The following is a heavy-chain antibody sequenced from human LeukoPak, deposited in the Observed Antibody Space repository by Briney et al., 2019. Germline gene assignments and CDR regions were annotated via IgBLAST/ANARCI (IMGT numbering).Heavy chain of an antibody. V-gene: IGHV4-31*03. Sequence: SETLSLTCTVSGGSISSGGYYWSWIRQHPGKGLEWIGYIYYSGSTYYNPSLKSRVTISVDTSKNQFSLKLSSVTAADTAVFYCARGDSRGYYFDYWGQGTLVTVSS. CDR2: IYYSGST. D-gene: IGHD3-22*01. CDR3: ARGDSRGYYFDY. CDR1: GGSISSGGYY. J-gene: IGHJ4*02.